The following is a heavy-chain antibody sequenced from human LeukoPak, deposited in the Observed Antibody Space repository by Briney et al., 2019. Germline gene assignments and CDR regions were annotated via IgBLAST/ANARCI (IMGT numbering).Heavy chain of an antibody. CDR3: ARDIGYGDYVFDY. J-gene: IGHJ4*02. CDR1: GFTFSSYG. Sequence: PGRSLRLSCAASGFTFSSYGMHWVRQAPGKGLEWVAVISYDGSNKYYADSVKGRFTISRDNSKNTLYLQMNSLRAEDTAVYYCARDIGYGDYVFDYWGQGTLVTVSS. D-gene: IGHD4-17*01. V-gene: IGHV3-30*03. CDR2: ISYDGSNK.